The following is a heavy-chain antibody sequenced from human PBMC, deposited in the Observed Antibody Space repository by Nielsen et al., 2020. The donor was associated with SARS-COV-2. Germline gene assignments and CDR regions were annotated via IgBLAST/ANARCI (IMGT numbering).Heavy chain of an antibody. CDR1: GFTFSSYG. J-gene: IGHJ5*02. CDR2: ISYDGSNK. D-gene: IGHD3-10*01. Sequence: GESLKISCAASGFTFSSYGMHWVRQAPGKGLEWVAVISYDGSNKYYADSVKGRFTISGDNSKNTLYLQMNSLRAEDTAVYYCAKDRGYLWFDPWGQGTLVTVSS. V-gene: IGHV3-30*18. CDR3: AKDRGYLWFDP.